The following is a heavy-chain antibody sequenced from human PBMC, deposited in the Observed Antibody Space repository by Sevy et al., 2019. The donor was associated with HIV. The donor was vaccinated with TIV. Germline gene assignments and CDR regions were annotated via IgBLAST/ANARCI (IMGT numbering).Heavy chain of an antibody. V-gene: IGHV3-15*01. CDR3: TTADIVVVPAAIAPKYYYYGMDV. CDR2: IKSKTDGGTT. Sequence: GGSLRLPCAASGFTFSNAWMSWVRQAPGKGLEWVGRIKSKTDGGTTDYAAPVKGRFTISRDDSKNTLYLQMNSLKTEDTAVYYCTTADIVVVPAAIAPKYYYYGMDVWGQGTTVTVSS. CDR1: GFTFSNAW. D-gene: IGHD2-2*02. J-gene: IGHJ6*02.